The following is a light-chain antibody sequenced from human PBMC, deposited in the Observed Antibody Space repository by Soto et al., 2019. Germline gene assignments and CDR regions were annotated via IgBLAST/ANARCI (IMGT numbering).Light chain of an antibody. Sequence: QSVLTQPPSVSGAPGQRVTISCTGSSSNIGAHYDVHWYQQLPGTAPKLLIYGNSNRPSGVPDRFSGSESGTSASLAITGLQAEDEADYYCQSYENSLSVYVFGTGTKVTVL. V-gene: IGLV1-40*01. CDR1: SSNIGAHYD. CDR3: QSYENSLSVYV. J-gene: IGLJ1*01. CDR2: GNS.